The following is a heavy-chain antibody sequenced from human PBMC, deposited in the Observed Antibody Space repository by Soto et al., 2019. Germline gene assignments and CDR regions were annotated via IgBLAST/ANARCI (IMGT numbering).Heavy chain of an antibody. Sequence: PGGSLRLSCAASGFTFSSYGMNWVRQAPGKGLEWVANINHDCNEDNLLDSVKGRFTISRDNAKNSLFLQMNSLRVDDTAVYYCARTGDRHHDFLDYWGQGALVTVSS. J-gene: IGHJ4*02. D-gene: IGHD1-1*01. V-gene: IGHV3-7*01. CDR3: ARTGDRHHDFLDY. CDR1: GFTFSSYG. CDR2: INHDCNED.